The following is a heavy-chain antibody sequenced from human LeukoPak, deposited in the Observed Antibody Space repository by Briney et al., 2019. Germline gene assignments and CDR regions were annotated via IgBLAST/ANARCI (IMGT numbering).Heavy chain of an antibody. CDR3: ARLKFYDSTGYSPGYYMDV. D-gene: IGHD3-22*01. Sequence: SETLSLTCTVSGGSIISNYWNWIRQPAGKGLKWIGRIYGSGITDYNPSLKSRVTMSLDTSKKQFSLKLRSVTAADTAVYYCARLKFYDSTGYSPGYYMDVWGKGTTVTVFS. V-gene: IGHV4-4*07. CDR2: IYGSGIT. J-gene: IGHJ6*03. CDR1: GGSIISNY.